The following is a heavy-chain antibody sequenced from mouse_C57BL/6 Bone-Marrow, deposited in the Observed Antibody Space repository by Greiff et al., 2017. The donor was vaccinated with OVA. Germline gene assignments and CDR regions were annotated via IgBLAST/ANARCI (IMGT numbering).Heavy chain of an antibody. Sequence: QVQLQQPGAELVMPGASVKLSCKASGYTFTSYWMHWVKQRPGQGLEWIGEIDPSDSYTNYNQKFKGKSTLTVDKPSSTAYMQLSSLTSEDSAVYYCASFYYYGSSYWYFDVWGTGTTVTVSS. CDR3: ASFYYYGSSYWYFDV. CDR2: IDPSDSYT. J-gene: IGHJ1*03. D-gene: IGHD1-1*01. CDR1: GYTFTSYW. V-gene: IGHV1-69*01.